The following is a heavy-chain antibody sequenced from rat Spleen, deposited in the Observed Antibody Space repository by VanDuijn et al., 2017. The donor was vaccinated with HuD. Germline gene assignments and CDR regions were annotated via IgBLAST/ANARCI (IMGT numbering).Heavy chain of an antibody. V-gene: IGHV5-27*01. J-gene: IGHJ2*01. CDR2: ITNSGCST. D-gene: IGHD3-2*01. Sequence: EVQLVESDGGLVQPGRSLKLSCSASGFTFSNYYMAWVRQATTKGLEWVASITNSGCSTYYRDSVNGRFTISRDNAKSTLYLQMDSLRSEDTATYYCTRDLWDFDYWGQGVMVTVSS. CDR1: GFTFSNYY. CDR3: TRDLWDFDY.